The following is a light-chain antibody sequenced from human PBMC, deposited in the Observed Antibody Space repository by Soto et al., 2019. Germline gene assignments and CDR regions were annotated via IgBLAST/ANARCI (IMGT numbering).Light chain of an antibody. CDR3: TSYTTNTTGV. CDR2: EVS. Sequence: QSALTQPASVSGSPGQSFTISCIGTSSDVGGYNYVSWYQQHPGKAPKLMIYEVSNRPSGVPNRFSGSKSGNTASLTISGLQAEDEADYYCTSYTTNTTGVFGGGTKLTVL. V-gene: IGLV2-14*01. CDR1: SSDVGGYNY. J-gene: IGLJ3*02.